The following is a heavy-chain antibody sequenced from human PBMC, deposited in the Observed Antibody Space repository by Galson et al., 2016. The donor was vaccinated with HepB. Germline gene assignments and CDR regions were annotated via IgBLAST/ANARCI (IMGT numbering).Heavy chain of an antibody. J-gene: IGHJ6*02. CDR3: ARDQKGGGIYDYYYGMDV. V-gene: IGHV4-59*12. CDR1: GGSISSYF. CDR2: IYYSGST. D-gene: IGHD2-21*01. Sequence: LSLPCPVSGGSISSYFWSWIRQPPGTGLEWIGYIYYSGSTYYNQSLKTRVTISVDTSKNQFALNLSSVTDADTAVYYCARDQKGGGIYDYYYGMDVWSQGTTVTVSS.